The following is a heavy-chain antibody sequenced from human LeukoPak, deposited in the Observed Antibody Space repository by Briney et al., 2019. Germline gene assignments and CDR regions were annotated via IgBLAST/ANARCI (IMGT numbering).Heavy chain of an antibody. D-gene: IGHD1-7*01. J-gene: IGHJ4*02. CDR3: ARNRPGTHRDFDY. Sequence: SVKVSCKASGGTFSSYAISWVRQAPGQGLEWMGGIIPIFGTANYAQKLQGRVTMTTDTSTSTAYMELRSLRSDDTAVYYCARNRPGTHRDFDYWGQGTLVTVSS. CDR1: GGTFSSYA. CDR2: IIPIFGTA. V-gene: IGHV1-69*05.